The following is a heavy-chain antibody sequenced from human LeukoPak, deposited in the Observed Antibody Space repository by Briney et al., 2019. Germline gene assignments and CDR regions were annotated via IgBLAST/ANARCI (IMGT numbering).Heavy chain of an antibody. J-gene: IGHJ4*02. CDR3: ARGNSGWYYFDS. CDR1: GGSVSSYF. V-gene: IGHV4-59*02. D-gene: IGHD6-19*01. CDR2: IYYSGST. Sequence: SETLSLTCTVSGGSVSSYFWSWIRQPPGKGLEWIGYIYYSGSTNYSPSLKSRVTISEDTSKNHFSLKLRSVTAADTAVYFCARGNSGWYYFDSWGQGTLVTVSS.